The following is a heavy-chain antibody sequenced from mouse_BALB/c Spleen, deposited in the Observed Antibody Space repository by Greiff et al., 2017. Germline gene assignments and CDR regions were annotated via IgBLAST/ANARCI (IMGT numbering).Heavy chain of an antibody. D-gene: IGHD1-1*02. J-gene: IGHJ4*01. Sequence: QVQLQQPGAELVRPGASVKLSCKASGYTFTSYWINWVKQRPGQGLEWIGNIYPSDSYTNYNQKFKDKATLTVDKSSSTAYMQLSSPTSEDSAVYYCTRYYGGAMDYWGQGTSVTVSS. V-gene: IGHV1-69*02. CDR2: IYPSDSYT. CDR3: TRYYGGAMDY. CDR1: GYTFTSYW.